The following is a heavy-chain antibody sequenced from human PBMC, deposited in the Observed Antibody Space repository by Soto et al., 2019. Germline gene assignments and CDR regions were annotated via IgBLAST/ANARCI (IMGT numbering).Heavy chain of an antibody. D-gene: IGHD3-22*01. CDR3: ARVGGYYSNWFDP. CDR2: IYYSGST. Sequence: SETLSLTCTVSGGSISSGGYYWSWIRQHPGKGLEWIGYIYYSGSTYYNPSLKSRVTISVDTSKNQFSLKLSSVTAADAAVYYCARVGGYYSNWFDPWGQGTLVTVSS. J-gene: IGHJ5*02. CDR1: GGSISSGGYY. V-gene: IGHV4-31*03.